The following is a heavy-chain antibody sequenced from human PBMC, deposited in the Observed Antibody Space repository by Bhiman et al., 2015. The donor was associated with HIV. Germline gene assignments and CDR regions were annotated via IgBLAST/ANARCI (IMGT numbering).Heavy chain of an antibody. Sequence: EVQLVESGGGLVKPGGSLRLSCAVSGFTFSTSSMNWVRQAPGKGLEWVASISDGGSYKYYTDSVKGRFTVSRDNAKNSLYVQMNSLRPEDTALYYCAKAQPGNWYSGSPLLWAEYFQHWGQGTLVTVSS. CDR3: AKAQPGNWYSGSPLLWAEYFQH. J-gene: IGHJ1*01. D-gene: IGHD1-26*01. CDR2: ISDGGSYK. CDR1: GFTFSTSS. V-gene: IGHV3-21*02.